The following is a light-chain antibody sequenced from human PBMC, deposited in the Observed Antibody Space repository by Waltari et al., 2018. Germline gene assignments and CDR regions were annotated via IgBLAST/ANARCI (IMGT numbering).Light chain of an antibody. CDR2: KDT. CDR1: ALPXXX. J-gene: IGLJ3*02. Sequence: SYELTQPPSVSVSPGQTARITCSGDALPXXXXXXYHQKPGQAPVLIIDKDTQRPSGIPGRFSGSSSGTTVTMTISGVQAEDEADYYCLSADSSGTSKVFGGGTKLTVL. V-gene: IGLV3-25*03. CDR3: LSADSSGTSKV.